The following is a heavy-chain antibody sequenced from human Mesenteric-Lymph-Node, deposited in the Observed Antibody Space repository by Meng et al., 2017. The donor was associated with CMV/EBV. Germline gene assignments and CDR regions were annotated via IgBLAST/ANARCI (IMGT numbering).Heavy chain of an antibody. CDR2: ISSSSSTI. D-gene: IGHD3-10*01. CDR1: GFTFSNFG. J-gene: IGHJ4*02. Sequence: GESLKISCAASGFTFSNFGMNWVRQAPGKGPEWVSYISSSSSTIYYVDSVKGRFTISRDNAKNSLFLQMNSLSAENTAVYYCARDLLPVLTAVRGVPYYFDHWGQGTLVTVSS. V-gene: IGHV3-48*04. CDR3: ARDLLPVLTAVRGVPYYFDH.